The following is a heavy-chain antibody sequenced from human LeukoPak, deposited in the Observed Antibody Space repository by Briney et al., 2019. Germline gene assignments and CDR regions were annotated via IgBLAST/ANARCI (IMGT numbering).Heavy chain of an antibody. V-gene: IGHV3-74*01. J-gene: IGHJ4*02. CDR3: VRLPVPINDFGDYFDY. Sequence: GGSLRLSCAASGFTFNNYCMHWVRQAPGKGLVWVARISGDGKSTTYADSVKGRFTISRDSSKNTMYLQVNSLRAEDTALYICVRLPVPINDFGDYFDYWGQGILVTVSS. CDR1: GFTFNNYC. D-gene: IGHD3/OR15-3a*01. CDR2: ISGDGKST.